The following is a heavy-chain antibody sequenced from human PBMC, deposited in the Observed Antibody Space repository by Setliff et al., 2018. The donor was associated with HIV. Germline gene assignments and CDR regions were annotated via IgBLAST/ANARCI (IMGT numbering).Heavy chain of an antibody. J-gene: IGHJ4*02. CDR3: ATSTVAGLFDY. CDR2: INHSGST. CDR1: GGSFSGSY. Sequence: LSLTCAVYGGSFSGSYWSWIRQPPGKDLEWIGEINHSGSTNYNPSLKSRVTISVVTSKNQFSPKLTSVIAADTAVYYCATSTVAGLFDYWGQGALVTVSS. D-gene: IGHD6-19*01. V-gene: IGHV4-34*01.